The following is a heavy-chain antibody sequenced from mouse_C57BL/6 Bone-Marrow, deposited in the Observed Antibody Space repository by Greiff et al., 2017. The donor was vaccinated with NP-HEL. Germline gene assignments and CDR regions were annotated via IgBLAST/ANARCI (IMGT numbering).Heavy chain of an antibody. CDR2: ISNGGGST. V-gene: IGHV5-12*01. CDR3: ARPAGSWYFDV. J-gene: IGHJ1*03. CDR1: GFTFSDYY. Sequence: EVQVVESGGGLVQPGGSLKLSCAASGFTFSDYYMYWVRQTPEKRLEWVAYISNGGGSTYYPDTVKGRFTISRDNAKNTLYLQMSRLKSEDTAMYYCARPAGSWYFDVWGTGTTVTVSS.